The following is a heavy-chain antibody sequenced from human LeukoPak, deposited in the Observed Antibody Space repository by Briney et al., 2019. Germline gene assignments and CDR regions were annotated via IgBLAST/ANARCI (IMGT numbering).Heavy chain of an antibody. D-gene: IGHD2-21*02. CDR3: VRGTVTAPDY. J-gene: IGHJ4*02. CDR1: GFSVSNTY. V-gene: IGHV3-53*01. Sequence: GGSLRLSCAASGFSVSNTYMSWVRQAPGRGLEWVSIYSGGNTYYAHSVKGRFTISRDNSKNTLYLQMNRLRPEDTAVYYCVRGTVTAPDYCGQGTLVTVSS. CDR2: IYSGGNT.